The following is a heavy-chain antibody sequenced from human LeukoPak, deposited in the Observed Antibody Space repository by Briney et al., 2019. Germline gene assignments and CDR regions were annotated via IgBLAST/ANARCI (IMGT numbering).Heavy chain of an antibody. J-gene: IGHJ2*01. V-gene: IGHV4-31*03. CDR2: ISYTGNT. CDR3: ARGPSFGSTSRFDL. D-gene: IGHD6-13*01. CDR1: GGSISSGYY. Sequence: TSETLSLTCTVSGGSISSGYYWTWIRQPPGKGLEWMGFISYTGNTYYKSSLKSRITMSVDTSKSHFSLNLSSVTAADTAVYYCARGPSFGSTSRFDLGGRGPLVTVPS.